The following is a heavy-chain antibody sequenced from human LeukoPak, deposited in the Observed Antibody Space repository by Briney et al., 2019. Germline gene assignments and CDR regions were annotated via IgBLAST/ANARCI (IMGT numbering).Heavy chain of an antibody. V-gene: IGHV3-20*04. CDR2: INWNGGST. D-gene: IGHD3-9*01. Sequence: GGSLRLSCAASGFTFSSYSMNWVRQAPGKGLEWVSGINWNGGSTGYADSVKGRFTISRDNAKNSLYLQMNSLRAEDTALYYCARGGYYDILTGYPVFDYWGQGTLVTVSS. J-gene: IGHJ4*02. CDR1: GFTFSSYS. CDR3: ARGGYYDILTGYPVFDY.